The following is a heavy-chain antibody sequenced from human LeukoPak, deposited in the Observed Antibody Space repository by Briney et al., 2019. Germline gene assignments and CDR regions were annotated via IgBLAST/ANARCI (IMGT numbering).Heavy chain of an antibody. D-gene: IGHD6-6*01. J-gene: IGHJ4*02. CDR3: ARIGYSSSSIDY. V-gene: IGHV3-7*01. CDR1: GFAFSNYW. CDR2: IKQDGSVK. Sequence: PGRSLRLSCAASGFAFSNYWMSWVRQAPGKGLEWVANIKQDGSVKYYVDSVKGRFTISRDNAKDSLYLQMNSLRAEDTAVYYCARIGYSSSSIDYWGQGTLVSVSS.